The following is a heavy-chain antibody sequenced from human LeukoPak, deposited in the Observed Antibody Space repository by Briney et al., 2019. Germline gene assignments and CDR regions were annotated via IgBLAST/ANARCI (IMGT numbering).Heavy chain of an antibody. D-gene: IGHD6-13*01. CDR1: GYTFTNYY. J-gene: IGHJ4*02. CDR2: INPSDGST. V-gene: IGHV1-46*01. CDR3: ATSSRTYSSTDY. Sequence: ASVKVSCKASGYTFTNYYMHWVRQAPGQGLEWMSIINPSDGSTNYAQKFQGRVTMTRDTSTSTVYMELSSLRSEDTAVYYCATSSRTYSSTDYWGQGTLVTVSS.